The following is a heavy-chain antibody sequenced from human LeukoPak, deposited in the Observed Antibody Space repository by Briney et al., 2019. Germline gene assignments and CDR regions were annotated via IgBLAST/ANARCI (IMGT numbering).Heavy chain of an antibody. D-gene: IGHD3-10*01. CDR3: ARTVLAYYYGSGSNEFDY. CDR2: IYPGDSDT. Sequence: AGESLKISCKGSGYSFTSYWIGWVRQMPGKGLEWMGIIYPGDSDTRYSPSFQGQVTISADKSISTAYLQWSSLKASDTAMYYCARTVLAYYYGSGSNEFDYWGQGTLVTVSS. J-gene: IGHJ4*02. CDR1: GYSFTSYW. V-gene: IGHV5-51*01.